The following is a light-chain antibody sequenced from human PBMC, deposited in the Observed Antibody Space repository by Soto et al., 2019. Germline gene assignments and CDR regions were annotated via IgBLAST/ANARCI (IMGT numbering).Light chain of an antibody. Sequence: SYELTQPPSVSVSPGQTASITFSGDKLGDKYACWYQQKPGQSPVLGIYQDSKRPSGIPERFSGSNSGNTATLTISWTQAMDAADSYCYAGDSSTVVFGGGSKLTVL. CDR2: QDS. CDR1: KLGDKY. CDR3: YAGDSSTVV. V-gene: IGLV3-1*01. J-gene: IGLJ2*01.